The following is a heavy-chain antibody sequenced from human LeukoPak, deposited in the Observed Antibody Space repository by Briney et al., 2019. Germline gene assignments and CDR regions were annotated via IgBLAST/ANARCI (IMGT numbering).Heavy chain of an antibody. V-gene: IGHV3-23*01. CDR1: GFTVSSTY. CDR3: AKDLYGTSCHFDY. D-gene: IGHD2-2*01. J-gene: IGHJ4*02. Sequence: PGGSLRLSCAASGFTVSSTYMTWVRQAPGKGLEWVSAISGGGGSTYSADSVRGRFTISRDNSKNTLYLQMNSLRAEDTAVYYCAKDLYGTSCHFDYWGQGTLVTVSS. CDR2: ISGGGGST.